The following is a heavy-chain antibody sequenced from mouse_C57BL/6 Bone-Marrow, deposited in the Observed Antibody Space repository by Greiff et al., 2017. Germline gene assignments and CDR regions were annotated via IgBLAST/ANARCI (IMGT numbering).Heavy chain of an antibody. CDR2: IYPKSGNT. V-gene: IGHV1-81*01. Sequence: QVQLQQSGAELARPGASVKLSCKASGYTFTSYGISWVKQRTEQGLEWVGKIYPKSGNTYYNEKFKGKATLPADKATNTAYLEIRSLTSEDSALYFCSYVYCSGCGACFAYWGQGTLVTVSA. CDR1: GYTFTSYG. CDR3: SYVYCSGCGACFAY. D-gene: IGHD1-1*01. J-gene: IGHJ3*01.